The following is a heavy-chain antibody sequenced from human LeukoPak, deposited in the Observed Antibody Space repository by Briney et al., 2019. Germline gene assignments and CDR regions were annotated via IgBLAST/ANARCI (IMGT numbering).Heavy chain of an antibody. V-gene: IGHV3-21*01. CDR2: ISSSSSYI. CDR1: GFTFSSYS. Sequence: GGSLRLSCAASGFTFSSYSMNWVRQAPGKGLEWVSSISSSSSYIYYADSVKGRFTISRDDAKNSLYLQMNSLRAEDTAVYYCATGYCSGGSCYFDYWGQGTLVTVSS. J-gene: IGHJ4*02. D-gene: IGHD2-15*01. CDR3: ATGYCSGGSCYFDY.